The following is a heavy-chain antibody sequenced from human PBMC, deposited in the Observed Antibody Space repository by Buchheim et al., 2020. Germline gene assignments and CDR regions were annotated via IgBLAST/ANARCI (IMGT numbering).Heavy chain of an antibody. Sequence: QVQLQESGPGLVKPSGTLSLTCDVSGDSMSSHDWWSWARQPPGKGREWIGEIHHGGSPNYSPSLKGRVTIPEDKSKNNFSLRLSSVTAADTAVYYCARNGYYTMDVWGQGTT. CDR1: GDSMSSHDW. V-gene: IGHV4-4*02. CDR3: ARNGYYTMDV. CDR2: IHHGGSP. D-gene: IGHD2-8*01. J-gene: IGHJ6*02.